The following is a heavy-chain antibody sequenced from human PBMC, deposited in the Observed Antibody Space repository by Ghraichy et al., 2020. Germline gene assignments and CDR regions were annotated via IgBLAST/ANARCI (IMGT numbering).Heavy chain of an antibody. CDR1: GGSIRSYF. D-gene: IGHD5-18*01. Sequence: SETLSLTCTVSGGSIRSYFWSWIRQPPGKGLEWIGYISYSGSTNYNPSLESRVTISADTSKNQFSLILTSVTAADTAVYYCARDGYTYGFDSLGQGTLVTV. CDR3: ARDGYTYGFDS. V-gene: IGHV4-59*01. CDR2: ISYSGST. J-gene: IGHJ4*02.